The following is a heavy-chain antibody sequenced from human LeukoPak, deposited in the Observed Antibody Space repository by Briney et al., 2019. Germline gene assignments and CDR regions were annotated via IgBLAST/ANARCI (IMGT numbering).Heavy chain of an antibody. CDR3: AKGPRARFLEWLLTYFDY. V-gene: IGHV3-23*01. CDR2: ISGSGGST. J-gene: IGHJ4*02. CDR1: GFTFSSYA. Sequence: GGSLRLSCAASGFTFSSYAMSWVRQAPGKGPEWVSAISGSGGSTYYADSVKGRFTISRDNSKNTLYLQMNSLRAEDTAVYYCAKGPRARFLEWLLTYFDYWGQGTLVTVSS. D-gene: IGHD3-3*01.